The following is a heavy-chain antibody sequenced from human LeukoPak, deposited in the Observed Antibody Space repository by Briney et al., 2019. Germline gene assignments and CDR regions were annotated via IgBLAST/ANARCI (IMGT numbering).Heavy chain of an antibody. V-gene: IGHV1-69*05. Sequence: GAPVKVSCKASGGTFSSYAISWVRQAPGQGLGWMGGIIPIFGTANYAQKFQGRVTITTDESTSTAYMELSSLRSEDTAVYYCASSAAQPKNWFDPWGQGTLVTVSS. CDR1: GGTFSSYA. J-gene: IGHJ5*02. CDR2: IIPIFGTA. D-gene: IGHD6-13*01. CDR3: ASSAAQPKNWFDP.